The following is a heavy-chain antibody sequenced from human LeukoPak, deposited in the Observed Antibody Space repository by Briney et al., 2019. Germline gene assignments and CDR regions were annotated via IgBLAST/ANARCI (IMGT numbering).Heavy chain of an antibody. D-gene: IGHD2-2*01. J-gene: IGHJ5*02. CDR2: IYTSGST. Sequence: SETLSLTCTVSGGSISSYYWSWIRQPAGKGLEWIGRIYTSGSTNYNPSLKSRVTMSVGTSKNQFSLKLSSVTAADTAVYYCARATSTSRTNWFDPWGQGTLVTVSS. CDR3: ARATSTSRTNWFDP. V-gene: IGHV4-4*07. CDR1: GGSISSYY.